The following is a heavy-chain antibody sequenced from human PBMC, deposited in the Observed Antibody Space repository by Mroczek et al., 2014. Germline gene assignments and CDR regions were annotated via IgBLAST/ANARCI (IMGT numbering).Heavy chain of an antibody. CDR3: ARGYCSGGSCYAVSDN. CDR1: GFTFSSYS. J-gene: IGHJ4*02. V-gene: IGHV3-48*01. D-gene: IGHD2-15*01. CDR2: IASGGATI. Sequence: TGGSLRLSCAASGFTFSSYSFNWVRQAPGKGLKWVSYIASGGATIYYADSVKGRFTISRDNAKNSLYLQMNSLRAEDTAVYYCARGYCSGGSCYAVSDNWGQGTLVSVSS.